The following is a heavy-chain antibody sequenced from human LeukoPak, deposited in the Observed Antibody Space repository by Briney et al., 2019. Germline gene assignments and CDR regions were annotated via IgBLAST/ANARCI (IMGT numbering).Heavy chain of an antibody. Sequence: GGSLRLSCAASGFTFSDYYMSWIRQAPGKGLEWVSYISSSGSTIYYADSVKGRFTISRDNAKNSLYLQMNSLRAEDTAVYYCARDSVTYYYDSSGYYDCGQGTLVTVSS. CDR1: GFTFSDYY. CDR2: ISSSGSTI. J-gene: IGHJ4*02. V-gene: IGHV3-11*01. D-gene: IGHD3-22*01. CDR3: ARDSVTYYYDSSGYYD.